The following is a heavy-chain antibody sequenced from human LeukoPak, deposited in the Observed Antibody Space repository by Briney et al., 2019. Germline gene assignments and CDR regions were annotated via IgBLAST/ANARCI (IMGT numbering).Heavy chain of an antibody. V-gene: IGHV4-39*01. D-gene: IGHD3-22*01. J-gene: IGHJ4*02. CDR1: GGSITSGLSF. Sequence: SETLSLTCTVSGGSITSGLSFWGWVRQPPGKGLEWIGTIYQSGSTYYNPSLKSRVTISVDTSKNQFSLKLSSVTAADTAVYYCARLNYYYDSSGYYPSSPFDYWGQGTLVTVSS. CDR2: IYQSGST. CDR3: ARLNYYYDSSGYYPSSPFDY.